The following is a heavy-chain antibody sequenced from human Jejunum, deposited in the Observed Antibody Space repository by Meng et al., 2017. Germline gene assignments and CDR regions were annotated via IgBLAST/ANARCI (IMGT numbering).Heavy chain of an antibody. V-gene: IGHV3-7*01. J-gene: IGHJ4*02. CDR2: MNEDGTQK. D-gene: IGHD1-26*01. CDR1: GFTFSNYF. CDR3: ARGVREGG. Sequence: GGSLRLSCEASGFTFSNYFMGWVRQAPGKGLEWVANMNEDGTQKLYVDSVRGRFTISRDNAKNSVVLQMDSLGVDDTAVYYCARGVREGGWGQGTLVTVSS.